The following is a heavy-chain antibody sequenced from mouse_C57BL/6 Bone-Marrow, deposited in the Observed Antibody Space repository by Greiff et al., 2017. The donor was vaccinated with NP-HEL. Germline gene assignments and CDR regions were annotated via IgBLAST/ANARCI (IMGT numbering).Heavy chain of an antibody. Sequence: QVQLQQPGAELVRPGSSVKLSCEASGYTFTSYWMHWVKQRPIQGLEWIGNIDPSDSETHYNQKFKDKATLTVDESSSTAYMQLSSLTSEDSAVYYCARSGSTMVTHWYFDVWGTGTTVTVSS. CDR1: GYTFTSYW. D-gene: IGHD2-2*01. CDR2: IDPSDSET. CDR3: ARSGSTMVTHWYFDV. V-gene: IGHV1-52*01. J-gene: IGHJ1*03.